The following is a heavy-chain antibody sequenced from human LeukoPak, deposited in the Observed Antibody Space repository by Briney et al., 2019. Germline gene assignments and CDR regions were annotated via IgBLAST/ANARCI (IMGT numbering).Heavy chain of an antibody. D-gene: IGHD2-21*02. CDR3: AKGRSDFFAYYYYLDV. J-gene: IGHJ6*03. CDR2: INPSGGST. CDR1: GYTLTSNY. V-gene: IGHV1-46*03. Sequence: ASVKVSCKASGYTLTSNYIHWVRQAPGQGGEGMGLINPSGGSTTYAQKFQGRVTMTRDTSTSTVYMELTSLRSEDTAVYYCAKGRSDFFAYYYYLDVWGKGTTVTVSS.